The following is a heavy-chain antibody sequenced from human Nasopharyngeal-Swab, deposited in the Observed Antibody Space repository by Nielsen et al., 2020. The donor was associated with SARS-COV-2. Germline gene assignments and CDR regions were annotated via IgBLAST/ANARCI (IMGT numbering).Heavy chain of an antibody. D-gene: IGHD2-21*01. CDR3: AVIPPGRWYFDY. CDR1: GGSISSYY. Sequence: GSLRLSCTVSGGSISSYYWTWIRQPPGRGLEWIGYIYYSGSTNYNPSLESRVTVSVDTSKNQFSLNLSSVTAADTAVYYCAVIPPGRWYFDYWGQGTLVTVSS. V-gene: IGHV4-59*01. CDR2: IYYSGST. J-gene: IGHJ4*02.